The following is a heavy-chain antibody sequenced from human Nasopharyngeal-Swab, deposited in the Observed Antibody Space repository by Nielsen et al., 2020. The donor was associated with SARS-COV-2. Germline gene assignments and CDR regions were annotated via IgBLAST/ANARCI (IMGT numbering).Heavy chain of an antibody. CDR2: ISGDGGST. CDR3: AKDTVEMATTP. V-gene: IGHV3-43*02. J-gene: IGHJ5*02. D-gene: IGHD5-24*01. Sequence: WIRQPPGKGLEWVSLISGDGGSTYYADSVKGRFTISRDNSKNSLYLQMNSPRTEDTALYYCAKDTVEMATTPWGQGTLVTVSS.